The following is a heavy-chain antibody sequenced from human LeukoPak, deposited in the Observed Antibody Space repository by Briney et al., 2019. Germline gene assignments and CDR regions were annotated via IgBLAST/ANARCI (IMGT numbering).Heavy chain of an antibody. J-gene: IGHJ4*02. CDR2: LSDGGVRI. CDR1: GFTFSNYG. D-gene: IGHD6-6*01. CDR3: ANTHCDSSPIVWNF. V-gene: IGHV3-23*01. Sequence: PGGSLRLSCIASGFTFSNYGMCWVRQAPGKGLEWVSGLSDGGVRIFYADSVKGRFTVSRDNSRNTLYLQMDSLRAEDTAVYYCANTHCDSSPIVWNFWGQGTLVTVSS.